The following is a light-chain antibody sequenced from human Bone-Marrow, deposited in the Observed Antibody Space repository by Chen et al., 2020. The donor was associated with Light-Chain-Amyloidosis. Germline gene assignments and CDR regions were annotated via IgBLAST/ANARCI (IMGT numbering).Light chain of an antibody. CDR3: QQYGSSTTVT. J-gene: IGKJ5*01. CDR1: QTVTDNY. CDR2: GAS. Sequence: EIVLTQSPGTLSLSPGERATLSCRASQTVTDNYLAWYQQKPGQAPSLVIYGASSRASGIPERFSGSGSGTDFTLTISRVEPEDVAVYYCQQYGSSTTVTFGQGIRLEIK. V-gene: IGKV3-20*01.